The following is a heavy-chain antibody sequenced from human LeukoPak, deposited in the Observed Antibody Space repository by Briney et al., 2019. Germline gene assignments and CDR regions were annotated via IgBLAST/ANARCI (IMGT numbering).Heavy chain of an antibody. CDR1: GFTFNSYE. D-gene: IGHD3-10*01. J-gene: IGHJ3*02. V-gene: IGHV3-48*03. Sequence: SGGSLRLSCAASGFTFNSYEMHWVRQAPGKGPEWVSYISSSGTTIYYADSVKGRFTISRDNAKNSPYLQMNSLRAEDTAIYYCARESDDSGGAFDIWGQGTMVTVSS. CDR2: ISSSGTTI. CDR3: ARESDDSGGAFDI.